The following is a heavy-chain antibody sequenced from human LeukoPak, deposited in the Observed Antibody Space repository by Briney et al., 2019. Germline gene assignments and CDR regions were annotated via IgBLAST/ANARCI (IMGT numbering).Heavy chain of an antibody. CDR3: ARGSYCSGGSCYFDY. J-gene: IGHJ4*02. D-gene: IGHD2-15*01. V-gene: IGHV3-7*01. CDR1: GFTFSSYW. CDR2: IRQDGSVN. Sequence: PGGSLRLSCAASGFTFSSYWMSWVRQAPGKGLEWVATIRQDGSVNHYVDSVKGRFTVSRDNAKNSLYLQMNSLRAEDTAVYYCARGSYCSGGSCYFDYWGQGTLVTVSS.